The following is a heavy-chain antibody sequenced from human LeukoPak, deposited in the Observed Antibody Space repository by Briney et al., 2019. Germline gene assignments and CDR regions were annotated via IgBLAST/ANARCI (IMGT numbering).Heavy chain of an antibody. Sequence: GGSLRLSCAASGFTFSSYSMNWVRQAPGKGLEWVSAISGSGGSTYYADSVKGRFTISRDNSKNTLYLQMNSLRAEDTAVYYCAKPQPSDIVVVPAAAFGYWGQGTLVTVSS. D-gene: IGHD2-2*01. CDR1: GFTFSSYS. CDR2: ISGSGGST. V-gene: IGHV3-23*01. CDR3: AKPQPSDIVVVPAAAFGY. J-gene: IGHJ4*02.